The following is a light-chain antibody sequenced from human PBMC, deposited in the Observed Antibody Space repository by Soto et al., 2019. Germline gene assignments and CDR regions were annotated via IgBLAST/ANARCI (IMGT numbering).Light chain of an antibody. CDR3: LQYNKWPRT. J-gene: IGKJ1*01. CDR1: QTVSRN. Sequence: EVVMTQSPATLSVSPGERATLSCRASQTVSRNLAWYQQRPGQAPRLLIYGASTGATGLPARFSGSGSGTEFTLSISSLQSEDFAVYYCLQYNKWPRTFGQGTKVDIK. V-gene: IGKV3-15*01. CDR2: GAS.